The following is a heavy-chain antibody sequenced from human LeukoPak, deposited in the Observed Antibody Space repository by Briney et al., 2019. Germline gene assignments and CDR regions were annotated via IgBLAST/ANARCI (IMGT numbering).Heavy chain of an antibody. V-gene: IGHV1-69*04. CDR3: ARFTRADYYDQDGSLDY. J-gene: IGHJ4*02. Sequence: ASVKVSCKASGGTFSSYAISWVRQAPGQGLEWMGRIIPILGIANYAQKFQGRVTITADKSTSTAYMGLSSLRSEDTAVYYCARFTRADYYDQDGSLDYWGQGTLVTVSS. CDR1: GGTFSSYA. CDR2: IIPILGIA. D-gene: IGHD3-22*01.